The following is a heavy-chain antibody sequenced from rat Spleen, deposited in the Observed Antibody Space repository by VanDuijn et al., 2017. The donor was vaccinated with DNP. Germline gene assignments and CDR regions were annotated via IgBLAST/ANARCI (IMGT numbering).Heavy chain of an antibody. Sequence: QVQLQQSGAELAKPGSSVKISCKASDYTFTTYYITWIKQTTGQGLEYIGYINTGSGGTNFNEKFKGKATLTVDISSSTAFMQLSSLTPDDSAVYYCARRRLPYWYFDFWGPGTMVTLSS. V-gene: IGHV1-43*01. J-gene: IGHJ1*01. CDR3: ARRRLPYWYFDF. D-gene: IGHD1-4*01. CDR2: INTGSGGT. CDR1: DYTFTTYY.